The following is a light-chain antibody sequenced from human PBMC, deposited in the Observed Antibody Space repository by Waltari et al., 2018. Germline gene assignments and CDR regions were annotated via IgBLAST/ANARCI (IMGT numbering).Light chain of an antibody. V-gene: IGLV2-14*01. CDR2: DVS. CDR3: SSYTSSSTLV. J-gene: IGLJ2*01. Sequence: QSALTQPAPVSGSPGQSITISCTGTSSAVGGYNYVSWYQQHPGKAPKLIIYDVSNRPSGVSNRFSGSKSGNTASLTISGLQAEDEADYYCSSYTSSSTLVFGGGTKLTVL. CDR1: SSAVGGYNY.